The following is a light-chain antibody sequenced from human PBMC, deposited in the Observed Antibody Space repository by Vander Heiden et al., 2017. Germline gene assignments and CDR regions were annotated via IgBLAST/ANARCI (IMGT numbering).Light chain of an antibody. J-gene: IGLJ3*02. Sequence: HSAPTPPVPPSGSPGPSITISCTGTSSDVGSYNLVSWYQQHPGKAPKLMIYEGSKRPSGVSNRFSGSKSGNTASLTISGLQAEDEADYYCCSYAGSSTWVFGGGTKLTVL. CDR1: SSDVGSYNL. CDR3: CSYAGSSTWV. V-gene: IGLV2-23*01. CDR2: EGS.